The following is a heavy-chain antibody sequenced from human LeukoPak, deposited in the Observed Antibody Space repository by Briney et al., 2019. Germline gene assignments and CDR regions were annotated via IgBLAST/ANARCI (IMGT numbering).Heavy chain of an antibody. V-gene: IGHV7-4-1*02. CDR2: INTRTGSP. CDR1: GYSFTTYA. CDR3: ARVFGTTIFGIVSKYGNDY. J-gene: IGHJ4*02. Sequence: ASVKVSCRASGYSFTTYALNWVRQAPGQGLEWMGWINTRTGSPTYAQDFRGRFVFSLDTSGSTAYLQISSLKPEDTAVYYCARVFGTTIFGIVSKYGNDYWGQGTLVTVSS. D-gene: IGHD3-3*01.